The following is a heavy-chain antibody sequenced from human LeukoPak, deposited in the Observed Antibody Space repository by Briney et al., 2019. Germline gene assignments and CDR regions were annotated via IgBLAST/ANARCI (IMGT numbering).Heavy chain of an antibody. V-gene: IGHV4-38-2*02. CDR1: GYSISSGYY. CDR3: ARYCSSTSYYFNY. Sequence: PSETLSLTCTVSGYSISSGYYWGWIRQPPGKGLEWIGSIYHSGSTYYNPSLKSRVTISVDTSKNQFSLKLSSVTAADTAVYYCARYCSSTSYYFNYWGQGTLVTVSS. D-gene: IGHD2-2*01. J-gene: IGHJ4*02. CDR2: IYHSGST.